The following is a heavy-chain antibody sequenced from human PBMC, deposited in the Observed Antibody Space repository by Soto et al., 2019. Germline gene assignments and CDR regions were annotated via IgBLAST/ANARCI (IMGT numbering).Heavy chain of an antibody. CDR3: ARDSRPTPPHYYYGMDV. J-gene: IGHJ6*02. V-gene: IGHV3-48*02. CDR1: GFTFSSYS. CDR2: ISSSSSTI. Sequence: GSLRLSCAASGFTFSSYSMNWVRQAPGKGLEWVSYISSSSSTIYYADSVKGRFTISRDNAKNSLYLQMNSLRDEDTAVYYCARDSRPTPPHYYYGMDVWGQGTTVTVSS.